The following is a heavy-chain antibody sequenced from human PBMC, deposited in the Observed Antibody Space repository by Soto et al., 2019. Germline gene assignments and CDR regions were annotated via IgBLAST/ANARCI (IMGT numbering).Heavy chain of an antibody. CDR1: GGTFSSYA. CDR3: ARGGNSVSYYYYYGLDV. Sequence: SVKVSCKASGGTFSSYAISWVRQAPGQGLEWLGGIIPIFGTANYAQKFLGRVTITADESTSTAYMELSSLRSEDTAVYYCARGGNSVSYYYYYGLDVRGQGTTVTVSS. J-gene: IGHJ6*02. V-gene: IGHV1-69*13. CDR2: IIPIFGTA. D-gene: IGHD2-21*02.